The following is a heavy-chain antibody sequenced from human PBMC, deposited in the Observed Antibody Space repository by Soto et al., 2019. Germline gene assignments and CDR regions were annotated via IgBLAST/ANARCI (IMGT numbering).Heavy chain of an antibody. CDR2: INYRGTT. CDR3: ARDAPGVAPY. V-gene: IGHV4-31*03. CDR1: GGSIIDGQTY. Sequence: SETLSLTCTVSGGSIIDGQTYLNWVRQHPERGLEWMGYINYRGTTNYSPALKSRILISIDTSKNQFSLRLTSVTAADTAVYYCARDAPGVAPYWGQGTLVTVSS. D-gene: IGHD2-15*01. J-gene: IGHJ4*02.